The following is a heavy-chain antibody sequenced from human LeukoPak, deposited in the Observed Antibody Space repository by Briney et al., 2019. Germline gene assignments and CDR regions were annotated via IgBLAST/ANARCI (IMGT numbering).Heavy chain of an antibody. J-gene: IGHJ4*02. Sequence: GGSLRLSCAASGFTVSSNYMSWVRQAPGKGLEWVSVIYSGGSTYYADSVKGRFTISRDNSKNTLYLQMNSLRAEDTAVYYCARDKSIKEYYYDSSGYYDYWGQGTLVTVSS. CDR1: GFTVSSNY. D-gene: IGHD3-22*01. CDR3: ARDKSIKEYYYDSSGYYDY. V-gene: IGHV3-66*01. CDR2: IYSGGST.